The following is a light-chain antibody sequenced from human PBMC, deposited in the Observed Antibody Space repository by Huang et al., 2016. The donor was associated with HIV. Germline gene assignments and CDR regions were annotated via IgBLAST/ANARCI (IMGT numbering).Light chain of an antibody. CDR1: QSVSSY. J-gene: IGKJ4*01. CDR2: DSS. CDR3: QHRSNWPLT. Sequence: EIVLTQSPATLSLSPGERATLSCRASQSVSSYLAWYQQKPGQAPRLLIYDSSNRATGIPARFSGSGSGTDFTLTISSLEPEDFAVYYCQHRSNWPLTFGGGTKVEIK. V-gene: IGKV3-11*01.